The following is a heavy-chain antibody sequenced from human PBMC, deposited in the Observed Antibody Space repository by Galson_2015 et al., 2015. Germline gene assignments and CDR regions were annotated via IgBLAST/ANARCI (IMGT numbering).Heavy chain of an antibody. J-gene: IGHJ6*02. Sequence: SLRLSCAASGFTFSSYGMHWVRQAPGKGLEWVAVIWYDGSNKYYADSVKGRFTISRDNSKNTLYLQMNSLRAEDTAVYYCARVPFLEWSSPIKYYYYYGMDVWGQGTTVTVSS. V-gene: IGHV3-33*01. CDR1: GFTFSSYG. D-gene: IGHD3-3*01. CDR2: IWYDGSNK. CDR3: ARVPFLEWSSPIKYYYYYGMDV.